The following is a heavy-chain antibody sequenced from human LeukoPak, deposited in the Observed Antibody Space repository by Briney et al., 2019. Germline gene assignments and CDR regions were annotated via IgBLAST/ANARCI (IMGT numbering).Heavy chain of an antibody. CDR1: GFTFSSYS. Sequence: GGSLRLSCAASGFTFSSYSMNWVRQAPGKGLEWVSYISSSGRTFYYADSVKGRFTISRDNGKNSLYLQMNSLRVEDTAVYYCARDSRGSSWFFDYWGQGALVTVSS. V-gene: IGHV3-48*01. CDR3: ARDSRGSSWFFDY. D-gene: IGHD6-13*01. J-gene: IGHJ4*02. CDR2: ISSSGRTF.